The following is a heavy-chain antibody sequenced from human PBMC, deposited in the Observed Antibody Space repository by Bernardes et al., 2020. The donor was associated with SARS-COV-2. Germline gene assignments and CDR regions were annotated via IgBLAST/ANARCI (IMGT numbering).Heavy chain of an antibody. Sequence: ASVKVSCKASGYTFTSYGISWVRQAPGQGLEWVGWISTLDGNTNYAQKFQGRVTMTADRSTSTVYMELRSLRSDDTAVYYCAREVSHSSGTGSVYYFDYWGQGSLATVSS. CDR1: GYTFTSYG. J-gene: IGHJ4*02. CDR2: ISTLDGNT. D-gene: IGHD3-10*01. V-gene: IGHV1-18*01. CDR3: AREVSHSSGTGSVYYFDY.